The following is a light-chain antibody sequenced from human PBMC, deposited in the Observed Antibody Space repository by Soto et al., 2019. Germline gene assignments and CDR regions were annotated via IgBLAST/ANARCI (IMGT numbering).Light chain of an antibody. J-gene: IGKJ1*01. CDR2: GAS. Sequence: EIVSTQSPGTLSLSPGERATLSCRASQSVSSSWLAWYQQKPGQAPRLLIYGASSRATGVPDRFSGSGSGTDFTLTISRLEPEDSAVFYCQQYGGPPWTFGQGTKVEIK. V-gene: IGKV3-20*01. CDR1: QSVSSSW. CDR3: QQYGGPPWT.